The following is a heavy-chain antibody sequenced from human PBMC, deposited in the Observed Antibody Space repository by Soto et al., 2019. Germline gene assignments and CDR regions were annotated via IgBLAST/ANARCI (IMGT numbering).Heavy chain of an antibody. Sequence: SEPLSLPYTSFGCAISNRPYHWSWIRQHPGKGLEWIGYIYYSGSTYYNPSLKSRVTISVDTSKNQFSLKLSSVTAADTAVYYCARSGYSYGPNPLLYWGQG. CDR2: IYYSGST. CDR1: GCAISNRPYH. V-gene: IGHV4-31*03. CDR3: ARSGYSYGPNPLLY. D-gene: IGHD5-18*01. J-gene: IGHJ4*02.